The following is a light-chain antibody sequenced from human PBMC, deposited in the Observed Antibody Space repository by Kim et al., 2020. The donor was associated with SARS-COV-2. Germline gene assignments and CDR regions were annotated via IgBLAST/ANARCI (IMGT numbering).Light chain of an antibody. CDR2: DND. Sequence: GQKVNITCSGTSSNSGSNFVFWFQQVPGTGPKLLIYDNDKRTSGSPDRFSGSKSGTSATLGITGLQTGDEADYYCATWDGSLLAVVFGGGTQLNVL. CDR1: SSNSGSNF. CDR3: ATWDGSLLAVV. V-gene: IGLV1-51*01. J-gene: IGLJ2*01.